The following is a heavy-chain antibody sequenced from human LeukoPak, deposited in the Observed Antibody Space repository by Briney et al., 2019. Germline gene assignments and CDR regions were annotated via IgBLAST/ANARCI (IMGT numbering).Heavy chain of an antibody. CDR3: AKDAPVNIVVVPAANS. J-gene: IGHJ4*02. CDR1: GFTFSSYA. Sequence: GGSLRLSCAASGFTFSSYAMSWVRQGPGKGLEWVSAISGSGGSTYYADSVKGRFTISRDNSKNTLYLQMNSLRAEDTAVYYCAKDAPVNIVVVPAANSWGQGTLVTVSS. D-gene: IGHD2-2*01. CDR2: ISGSGGST. V-gene: IGHV3-23*01.